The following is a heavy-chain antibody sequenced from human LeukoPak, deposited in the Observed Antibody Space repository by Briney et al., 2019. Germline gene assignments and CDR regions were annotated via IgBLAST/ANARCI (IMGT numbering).Heavy chain of an antibody. J-gene: IGHJ4*02. CDR2: INSDGSST. V-gene: IGHV3-74*01. CDR1: GFTFSSYW. D-gene: IGHD3-22*01. CDR3: ARVPDYYEGADY. Sequence: GGSLRLSCAASGFTFSSYWMHWVRQAPEKGLVWVSRINSDGSSTSYADSVKGRFTISGDNAKNTLYLQMNSLRAEDTAVYYCARVPDYYEGADYWGQGTLVTVSS.